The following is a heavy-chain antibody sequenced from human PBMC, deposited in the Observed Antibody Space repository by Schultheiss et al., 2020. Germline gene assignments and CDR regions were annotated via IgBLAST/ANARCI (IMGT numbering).Heavy chain of an antibody. CDR3: TRASGYSSGWYGGYYYYGMDV. J-gene: IGHJ6*02. CDR2: IRSKANSYAT. D-gene: IGHD6-19*01. CDR1: GFTFSGSA. V-gene: IGHV3-73*01. Sequence: GGSLRLSCAASGFTFSGSAMHWVRQASGKGLEWVGRIRSKANSYATAYAASVKGRFTISRDDSKNTAYLQMNSLKTEDTAVYYCTRASGYSSGWYGGYYYYGMDVWGQGTTVTFSS.